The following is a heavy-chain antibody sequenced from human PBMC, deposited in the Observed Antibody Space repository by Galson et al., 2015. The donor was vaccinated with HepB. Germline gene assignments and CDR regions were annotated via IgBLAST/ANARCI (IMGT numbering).Heavy chain of an antibody. CDR1: GGSISSSNW. J-gene: IGHJ4*02. D-gene: IGHD6-13*01. CDR3: ATSGYSSTGSYFDY. Sequence: ETLSLTCAVSGGSISSSNWWSWVRQPPGKGLEWIGEIYHSGSTNYNPSLKSRVTISVDKSKNQFSLKLSSVTAADTAVYYCATSGYSSTGSYFDYWGQGTLVTVSS. V-gene: IGHV4-4*02. CDR2: IYHSGST.